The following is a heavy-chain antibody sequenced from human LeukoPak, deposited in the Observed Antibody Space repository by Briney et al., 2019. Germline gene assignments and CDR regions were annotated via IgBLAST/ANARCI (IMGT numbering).Heavy chain of an antibody. CDR1: GFSFDDYG. Sequence: GGSLRLSCAASGFSFDDYGMSWVRQAPAKGLEGVSRINWDGSSTGYGDSVKGRFTISRDNAKNSLYLQMNSLRAEVTALYYCARGRPRSTVYMNYRYPFECWGQGSLFTVSS. CDR3: ARGRPRSTVYMNYRYPFEC. V-gene: IGHV3-20*04. J-gene: IGHJ4*02. CDR2: INWDGSST. D-gene: IGHD1-7*01.